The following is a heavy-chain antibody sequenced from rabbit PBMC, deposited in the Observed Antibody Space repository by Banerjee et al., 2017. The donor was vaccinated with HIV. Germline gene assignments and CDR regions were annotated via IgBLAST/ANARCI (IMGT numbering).Heavy chain of an antibody. CDR1: GFTLSSSYW. D-gene: IGHD1-1*01. Sequence: EGSLTLTCKASGFTLSSSYWICWVRQAPGKGLEWIGCINSSSRNVVYASWATGRFTISKTSSTTVTLQMTSLTAADTATYFCARRSDASGDFRLWGPGTLVTVS. CDR2: INSSSRNV. V-gene: IGHV1S45*01. CDR3: ARRSDASGDFRL. J-gene: IGHJ4*01.